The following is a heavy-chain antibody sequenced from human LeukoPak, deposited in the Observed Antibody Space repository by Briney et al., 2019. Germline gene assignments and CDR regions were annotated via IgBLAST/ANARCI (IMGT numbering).Heavy chain of an antibody. V-gene: IGHV4-39*07. CDR3: ATDRAVTYDRPFDI. J-gene: IGHJ3*02. Sequence: SETLSLTCTVSGDSISSSSYYWGWVRQPPGKGLGWIGSTNYSGSTDYHPSLRSRATISVDTSKSQFSLELSPVTAADTAVYFCATDRAVTYDRPFDIWGQGTMVTVSS. D-gene: IGHD5-12*01. CDR1: GDSISSSSYY. CDR2: TNYSGST.